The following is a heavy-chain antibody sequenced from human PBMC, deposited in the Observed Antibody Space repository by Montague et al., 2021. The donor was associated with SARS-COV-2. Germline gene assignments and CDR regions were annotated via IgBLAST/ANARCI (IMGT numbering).Heavy chain of an antibody. Sequence: PALVKPTQTLTLTCTFSWFSLISDGLGVGWIRHPPGKALEWLALIFWNDDKRYNSSLKNRLTVTKDTSKNQVVLTMTNMDPLDTGNYYCAHSLLFSSLGDLDTWGQGTLVTVAS. CDR1: WFSLISDGLG. CDR3: AHSLLFSSLGDLDT. V-gene: IGHV2-5*01. CDR2: IFWNDDK. J-gene: IGHJ5*02. D-gene: IGHD7-27*01.